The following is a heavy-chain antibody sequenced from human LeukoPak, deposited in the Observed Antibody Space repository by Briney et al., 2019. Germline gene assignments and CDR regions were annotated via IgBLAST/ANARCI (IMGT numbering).Heavy chain of an antibody. Sequence: PGGSLRLSCAASGFTFSNAWMSWVRQAPGKGLEWVGRIKSKTDGGTTDYAAPAKGRFTISRDDSKNTLYLQMNSLKTEDTAVYYCTTDRVDSADAFDIWGQGTMVTVSS. D-gene: IGHD5-12*01. CDR1: GFTFSNAW. J-gene: IGHJ3*02. V-gene: IGHV3-15*01. CDR2: IKSKTDGGTT. CDR3: TTDRVDSADAFDI.